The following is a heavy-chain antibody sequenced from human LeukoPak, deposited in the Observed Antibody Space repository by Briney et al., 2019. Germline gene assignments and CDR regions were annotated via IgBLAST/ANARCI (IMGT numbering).Heavy chain of an antibody. CDR3: AKDIGYYYGMDV. CDR2: ISWNSGSI. J-gene: IGHJ6*02. CDR1: GFTFDDYA. V-gene: IGHV3-9*01. Sequence: GGSLRLSCAASGFTFDDYAMHWVRQAPGKGLEWVSGISWNSGSIGYADSVKGRFTISRDNAENSLYLQMNSLRAEDTALYYCAKDIGYYYGMDVWGQGTTVTVSS.